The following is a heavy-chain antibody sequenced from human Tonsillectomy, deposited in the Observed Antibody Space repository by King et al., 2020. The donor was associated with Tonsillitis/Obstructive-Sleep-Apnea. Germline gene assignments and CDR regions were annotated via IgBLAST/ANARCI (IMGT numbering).Heavy chain of an antibody. CDR1: GFTVSSNY. V-gene: IGHV3-53*01. D-gene: IGHD3-9*01. CDR2: IYSGGST. CDR3: ARGAYDILTPMDY. Sequence: QLVESGGGLIQPGGSLRLSCAASGFTVSSNYMSWVRQAPGKGLEWVSVIYSGGSTYYADSVKGRFTISRDNSKNTLYLQMHSLRAEDTAVYYCARGAYDILTPMDYWGQGTLVTVSS. J-gene: IGHJ4*02.